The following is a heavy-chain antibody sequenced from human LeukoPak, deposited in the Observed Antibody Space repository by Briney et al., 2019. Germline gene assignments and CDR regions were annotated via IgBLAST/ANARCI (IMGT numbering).Heavy chain of an antibody. D-gene: IGHD3-3*01. Sequence: PSETLSLTCAVYGGSFSGYYWSWIRQPPGKGLEWIGEINHSGSTNYNPPLKSRVTISVDTSKNQFSLKLSSVTAADTAVYYCASRRDDFWSGYSLENWFDPWGQGTLVTVSS. J-gene: IGHJ5*02. V-gene: IGHV4-34*01. CDR3: ASRRDDFWSGYSLENWFDP. CDR1: GGSFSGYY. CDR2: INHSGST.